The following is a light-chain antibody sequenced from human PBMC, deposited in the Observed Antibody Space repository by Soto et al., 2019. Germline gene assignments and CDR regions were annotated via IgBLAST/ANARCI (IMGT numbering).Light chain of an antibody. CDR2: RAS. CDR3: QHYNDYSRV. Sequence: DIQMTQSPSTLSGSVGGTVTITCRTSQSVDTWLAWYQHKAGKAPKLLIYRASSLATGVPSRFSGSGSGTAFTLTITSLQPDDFATYYCQHYNDYSRVFGQGTQVEIK. J-gene: IGKJ1*01. V-gene: IGKV1-5*03. CDR1: QSVDTW.